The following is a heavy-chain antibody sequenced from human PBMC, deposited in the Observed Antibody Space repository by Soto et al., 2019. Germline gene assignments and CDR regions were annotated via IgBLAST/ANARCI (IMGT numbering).Heavy chain of an antibody. J-gene: IGHJ2*01. CDR3: ARRPGSSGYHYWYFEL. D-gene: IGHD3-22*01. CDR1: GGTFSSYA. Sequence: ASVKVSCKASGGTFSSYAISWVRQAPGQGLEWMGGIIPIFGTANYAQKFQGRVTITADESTSTAYMELSSLRSEDTAVYYCARRPGSSGYHYWYFELWGRGTLVTVSS. CDR2: IIPIFGTA. V-gene: IGHV1-69*13.